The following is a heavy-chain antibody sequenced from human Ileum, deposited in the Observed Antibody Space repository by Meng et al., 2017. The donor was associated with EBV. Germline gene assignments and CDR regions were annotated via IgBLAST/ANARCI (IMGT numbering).Heavy chain of an antibody. CDR3: AKDPGYGLGIDYEGGY. V-gene: IGHV3-53*01. CDR2: ISSGDST. Sequence: VRPVGSGGRFIQPGGSLSLSGAAAGFDISNNSMSWVRQAPGKGLEWVSVISSGDSTYYADSVTGRFTISRDNSKNTLYLQMNSLRAEDTAVYHCAKDPGYGLGIDYEGGYWGQGTLVTVSS. J-gene: IGHJ4*02. D-gene: IGHD3-10*01. CDR1: GFDISNNS.